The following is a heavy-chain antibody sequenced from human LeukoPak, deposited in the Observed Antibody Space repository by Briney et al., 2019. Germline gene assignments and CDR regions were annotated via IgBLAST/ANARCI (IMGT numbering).Heavy chain of an antibody. J-gene: IGHJ4*02. CDR1: GGTFSSYA. V-gene: IGHV1-69*05. Sequence: VKVSCKAPGGTFSSYAISWVRQAPGQGLEWMGGIIPIFGTANYAQKFQGRATITTDESTSTAYMELSSLRSEDTAVYYCASGRIAAAGTWVYWGQGTLVTVSS. D-gene: IGHD6-13*01. CDR2: IIPIFGTA. CDR3: ASGRIAAAGTWVY.